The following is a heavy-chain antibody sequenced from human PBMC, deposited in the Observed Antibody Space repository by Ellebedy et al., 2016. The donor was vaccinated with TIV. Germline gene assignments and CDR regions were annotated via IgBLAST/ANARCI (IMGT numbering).Heavy chain of an antibody. CDR1: GGSFLGYY. CDR2: INPSGGT. D-gene: IGHD3-10*01. J-gene: IGHJ3*01. Sequence: SETLSLXCTVHGGSFLGYYWSWIRQSPGKGLQWLGEINPSGGTNYTTSLKSRLTMSIDTSKRQISLNLKSATAADTAVYYCARGRRFSASFHPMMSTFEVWGQGTTVIVSS. V-gene: IGHV4-34*01. CDR3: ARGRRFSASFHPMMSTFEV.